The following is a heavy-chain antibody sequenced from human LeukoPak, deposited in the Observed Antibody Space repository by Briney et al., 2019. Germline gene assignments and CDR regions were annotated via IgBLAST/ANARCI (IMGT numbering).Heavy chain of an antibody. V-gene: IGHV3-15*01. CDR1: GFTFRNVW. CDR3: STGGGSLES. CDR2: IKTKTDNGTT. J-gene: IGHJ4*02. D-gene: IGHD1-26*01. Sequence: GGSLRLSCAASGFTFRNVWMSWVRQAPGTGLEWVGRIKTKTDNGTTDYAAPVKGRFTISRDDSKNTLYSQMNSLKTEDTAVYYCSTGGGSLESWGQGTLVIVSS.